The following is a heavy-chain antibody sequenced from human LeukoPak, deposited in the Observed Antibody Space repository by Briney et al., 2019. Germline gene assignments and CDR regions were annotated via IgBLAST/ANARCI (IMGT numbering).Heavy chain of an antibody. J-gene: IGHJ4*02. CDR3: ARGERYSSSWEIDY. Sequence: SETLSLTCTVSGGSISGTGNYWGWIRQPPGKGLEWIGEINHSGSTNYNPSLKSRVTISVDTSKNQFSLKLSSVTAADTAVYYCARGERYSSSWEIDYWGQGTLVTVSS. D-gene: IGHD6-13*01. CDR2: INHSGST. V-gene: IGHV4-39*07. CDR1: GGSISGTGNY.